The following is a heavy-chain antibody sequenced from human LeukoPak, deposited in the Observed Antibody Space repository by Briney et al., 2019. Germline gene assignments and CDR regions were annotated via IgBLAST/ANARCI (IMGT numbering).Heavy chain of an antibody. V-gene: IGHV3-9*03. D-gene: IGHD5-24*01. CDR1: GFTFDDYA. Sequence: PGGSLRLSCAASGFTFDDYAMHWVRQAPGKGLEWVSGISWNSGSIGYADSVKGRFTISRDNAKNSLYLQMNSLRAEDMALYYCAKDQGDGSPPEALDMWGQGTMVTVSS. CDR3: AKDQGDGSPPEALDM. CDR2: ISWNSGSI. J-gene: IGHJ3*02.